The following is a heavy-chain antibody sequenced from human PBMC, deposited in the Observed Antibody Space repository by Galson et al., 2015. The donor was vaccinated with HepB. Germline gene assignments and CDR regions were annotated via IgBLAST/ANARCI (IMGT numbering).Heavy chain of an antibody. D-gene: IGHD3-10*01. CDR3: SRFGY. CDR2: VYSGGGT. V-gene: IGHV3-53*01. J-gene: IGHJ4*02. CDR1: GITVSIPF. Sequence: SLRLSCATSGITVSIPFMSWVRQAPGKGLEWVSIVYSGGGTYYADFVKSRFTITRNDSENTVYLQMNNMRAEDTAVYYCSRFGYWGQGTQVTVSP.